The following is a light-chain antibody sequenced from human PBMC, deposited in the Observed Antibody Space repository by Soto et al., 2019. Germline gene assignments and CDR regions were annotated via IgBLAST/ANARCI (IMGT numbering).Light chain of an antibody. J-gene: IGKJ2*01. CDR3: MQTIQPAFT. CDR1: QTLLHRDRKTY. Sequence: EIVMTQSPLSLSVTPGQPASISCKSSQTLLHRDRKTYLYWYLQRTGQPPQLLIHEASNRFSGVPDRFSGSGSGTDFTLKISRVEAEDVVVYYCMQTIQPAFTFGQGTKLEIK. V-gene: IGKV2D-29*01. CDR2: EAS.